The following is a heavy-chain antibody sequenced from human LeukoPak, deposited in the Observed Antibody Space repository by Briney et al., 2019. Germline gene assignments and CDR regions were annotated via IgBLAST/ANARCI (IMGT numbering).Heavy chain of an antibody. CDR1: GFTVSSNY. V-gene: IGHV3-53*01. CDR2: IYSGGST. CDR3: ARVDWYSSSWYFDY. D-gene: IGHD6-13*01. Sequence: GGSLRLSCAASGFTVSSNYMSWVRQAPGKGLEWVSVIYSGGSTYYADSVKGRFTISRDNSKNTLYLQMNSLRAEDTAVYYCARVDWYSSSWYFDYWGQGTLVTVSS. J-gene: IGHJ4*02.